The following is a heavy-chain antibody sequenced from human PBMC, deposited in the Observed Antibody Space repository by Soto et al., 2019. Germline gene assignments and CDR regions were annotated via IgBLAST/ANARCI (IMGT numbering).Heavy chain of an antibody. CDR1: GGSFSGYY. D-gene: IGHD1-1*01. V-gene: IGHV4-34*01. Sequence: SETLSLTCAVSGGSFSGYYLSWFRQPPGKGLEWIGKINHSGSTNYNSSLMSRGTISLETSKNPFSLNQISVTAADTAVYYCARNMRLVASTRPYNYFGLDVWGQGTPVTVSS. CDR2: INHSGST. CDR3: ARNMRLVASTRPYNYFGLDV. J-gene: IGHJ6*02.